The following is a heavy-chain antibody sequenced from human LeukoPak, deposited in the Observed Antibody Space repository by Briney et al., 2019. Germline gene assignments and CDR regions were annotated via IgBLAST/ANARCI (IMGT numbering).Heavy chain of an antibody. V-gene: IGHV4-4*02. D-gene: IGHD5-18*01. CDR3: ASGYSYAKCFDY. J-gene: IGHJ4*02. CDR1: GGSISSSDW. Sequence: SGTLSLTCAISGGSISSSDWWSWVRQLPGKGLEWIGEIYHSGSTNYNPSLKSRVTISVDKSKNQFSLKLSSVTAADTAVYYCASGYSYAKCFDYWGQGTLVTVSS. CDR2: IYHSGST.